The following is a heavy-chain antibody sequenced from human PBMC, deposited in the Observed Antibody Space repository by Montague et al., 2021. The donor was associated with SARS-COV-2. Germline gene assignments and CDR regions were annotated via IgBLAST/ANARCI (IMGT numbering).Heavy chain of an antibody. J-gene: IGHJ4*02. V-gene: IGHV4-4*02. CDR2: IYHTGNT. CDR3: ASPKEGSGYYRPFDY. D-gene: IGHD3-22*01. Sequence: SETLSLTCAVSGASVTSTNWWSWVRQPTGKGLEWIGEIYHTGNTNYSPSLKNRVSISLDKSKNQLSLRLNSVTAADTAVYYCASPKEGSGYYRPFDYWGQGIMVIVSS. CDR1: GASVTSTNW.